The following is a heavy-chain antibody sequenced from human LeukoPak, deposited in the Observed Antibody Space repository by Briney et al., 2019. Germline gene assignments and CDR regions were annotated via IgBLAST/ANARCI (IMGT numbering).Heavy chain of an antibody. D-gene: IGHD6-13*01. V-gene: IGHV4-34*01. Sequence: SETLSLTCAVYGGSFSGYYWSWIRQPPGKGLEWIGEINHSGSTNYNPSLKSRVTISVDTSKNQFSLKLSSVTAADTAVYYCTRGGGSSWYPDFDYWGQGTLVTVSS. CDR1: GGSFSGYY. CDR2: INHSGST. J-gene: IGHJ4*02. CDR3: TRGGGSSWYPDFDY.